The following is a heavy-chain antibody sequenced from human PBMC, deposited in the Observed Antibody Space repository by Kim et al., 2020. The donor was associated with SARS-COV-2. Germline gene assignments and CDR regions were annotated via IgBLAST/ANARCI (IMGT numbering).Heavy chain of an antibody. V-gene: IGHV1-46*01. CDR2: INPSGGST. CDR1: GYTFTSYY. CDR3: ARDGHGGLGGFGELLYIPPPYYCYGMDV. J-gene: IGHJ6*02. Sequence: ASVKVSCKASGYTFTSYYMHWVRQAPGQGLEWMGIINPSGGSTSYAQKFQGRVTMTRDTSTSTVYMELSSLRSEDTAVYYCARDGHGGLGGFGELLYIPPPYYCYGMDVWGQGTTVTVSS. D-gene: IGHD3-10*01.